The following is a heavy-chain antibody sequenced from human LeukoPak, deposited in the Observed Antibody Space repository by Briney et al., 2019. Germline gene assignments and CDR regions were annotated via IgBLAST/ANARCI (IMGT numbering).Heavy chain of an antibody. CDR3: AKDLGYCGGDCYSFIDY. J-gene: IGHJ4*02. CDR2: IWYDGSNK. V-gene: IGHV3-33*06. D-gene: IGHD2-21*02. Sequence: GGSLRLSCAASGFTFSSYGMHWVRQAPGRGLEWVAVIWYDGSNKYYADSAKGRFTISRDNSKNTLYLQMNSLRAEDTAVYCCAKDLGYCGGDCYSFIDYWGQGTLVTVSS. CDR1: GFTFSSYG.